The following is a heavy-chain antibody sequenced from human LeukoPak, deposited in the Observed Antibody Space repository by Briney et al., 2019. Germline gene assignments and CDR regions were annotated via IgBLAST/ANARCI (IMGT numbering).Heavy chain of an antibody. J-gene: IGHJ3*02. V-gene: IGHV4-38-2*02. Sequence: PSETLSLTCTVSGYSISSGYYWGWIRQPPGKGLEWIGSIYHSGSTYYNPSLKSRVTISVDTSKNQFSLKLTSVTAADTAVYYCARVHEVLPTLDAFDIWGQGTMVTVSS. CDR2: IYHSGST. D-gene: IGHD2-15*01. CDR3: ARVHEVLPTLDAFDI. CDR1: GYSISSGYY.